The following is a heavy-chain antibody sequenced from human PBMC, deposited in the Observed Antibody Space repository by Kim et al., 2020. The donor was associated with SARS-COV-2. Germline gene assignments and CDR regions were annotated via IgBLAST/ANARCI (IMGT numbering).Heavy chain of an antibody. Sequence: QRFQGRVTVTGDTSASTAYMELSSLRSEDTAVYYCARVGLWGSGAYNMDVWGQGTTVTVSS. V-gene: IGHV1-3*01. J-gene: IGHJ6*02. D-gene: IGHD7-27*01. CDR3: ARVGLWGSGAYNMDV.